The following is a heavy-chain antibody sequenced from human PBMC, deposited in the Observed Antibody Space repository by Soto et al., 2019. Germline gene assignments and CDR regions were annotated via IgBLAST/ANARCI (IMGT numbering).Heavy chain of an antibody. CDR3: ASLGTYDYYMDV. J-gene: IGHJ6*03. D-gene: IGHD7-27*01. CDR2: IKQDGSEK. V-gene: IGHV3-7*01. CDR1: GFTFSSYW. Sequence: WGSLRLSCVASGFTFSSYWMTWVRQAPGKGLEWVANIKQDGSEKYYVDSVKGRFTISRDNAKNSLYLQMSSLRGEDAAVYYCASLGTYDYYMDVWGQGTTVTVS.